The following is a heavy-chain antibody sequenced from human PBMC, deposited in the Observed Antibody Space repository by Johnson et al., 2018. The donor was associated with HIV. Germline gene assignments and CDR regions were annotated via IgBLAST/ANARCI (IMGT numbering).Heavy chain of an antibody. CDR2: ISYDGSNK. J-gene: IGHJ3*02. D-gene: IGHD3-22*01. CDR1: GFSFSNYA. V-gene: IGHV3-30-3*01. Sequence: QLVESGGGVVQPGRSLRLSCSASGFSFSNYAMDWVRQAPGKGLEWVSVISYDGSNKYYADSVKGRFTISRDNSKNTLYLQMNSLRAEDTAVYYCARDGGIYYYDSSGPILWAFDIWGQGTMVTVSS. CDR3: ARDGGIYYYDSSGPILWAFDI.